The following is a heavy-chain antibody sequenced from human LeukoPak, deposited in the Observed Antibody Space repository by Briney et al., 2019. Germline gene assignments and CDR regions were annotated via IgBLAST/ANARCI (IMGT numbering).Heavy chain of an antibody. D-gene: IGHD5-18*01. Sequence: PGGSLRLSCAASGFTFSSYSMNWVRQAPGKGLEWVSYISSSSSTIYYADSVKGRFTISRDNAKNSLYLQMNSLRDEDTAVYYCARGEDTAMGGDMDYWGQGTLVTVSS. V-gene: IGHV3-48*02. J-gene: IGHJ4*02. CDR2: ISSSSSTI. CDR1: GFTFSSYS. CDR3: ARGEDTAMGGDMDY.